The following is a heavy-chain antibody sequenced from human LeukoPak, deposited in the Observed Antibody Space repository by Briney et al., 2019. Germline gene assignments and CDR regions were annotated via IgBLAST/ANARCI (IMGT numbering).Heavy chain of an antibody. CDR3: GREGLLWFGELLFNWFDP. CDR2: INPNSGGT. D-gene: IGHD3-10*01. CDR1: GYTFTGYY. V-gene: IGHV1-2*02. J-gene: IGHJ5*02. Sequence: EASVKVSCKASGYTFTGYYMHWVRQAPGQGLEWMGWINPNSGGTNYAQKFQGRVTMTRDTSISTAYMELSRLRSDDTAVYYCGREGLLWFGELLFNWFDPWGQGTLVTVSS.